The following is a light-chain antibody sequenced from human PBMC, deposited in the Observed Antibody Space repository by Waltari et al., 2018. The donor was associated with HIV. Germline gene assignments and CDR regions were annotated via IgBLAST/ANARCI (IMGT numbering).Light chain of an antibody. CDR3: CSYAATSTFV. CDR2: EVS. V-gene: IGLV2-23*02. Sequence: QSALTQPASVSGSPGQSITISCTGTSSAVGSYNLVSWYQQYPGKAPKLMIYEVSKRPSGVSNRFSGSKSGNTASLTISGLQAEYEADYYCCSYAATSTFVFGTGTKVTVL. J-gene: IGLJ1*01. CDR1: SSAVGSYNL.